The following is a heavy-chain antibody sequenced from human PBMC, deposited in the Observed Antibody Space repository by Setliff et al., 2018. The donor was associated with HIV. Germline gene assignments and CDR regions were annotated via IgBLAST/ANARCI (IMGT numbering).Heavy chain of an antibody. D-gene: IGHD1-26*01. Sequence: PSETLSLTCTVSGGAISSRSYYWGWIRQPPAKGLEWIGSIYYSGSTYYNPSLKSRLTISVDRSKNQFSLKLRSVTAADTAVYYCAGDAGYKGAANYWGQGTLVTVSS. V-gene: IGHV4-39*07. J-gene: IGHJ4*02. CDR2: IYYSGST. CDR3: AGDAGYKGAANY. CDR1: GGAISSRSYY.